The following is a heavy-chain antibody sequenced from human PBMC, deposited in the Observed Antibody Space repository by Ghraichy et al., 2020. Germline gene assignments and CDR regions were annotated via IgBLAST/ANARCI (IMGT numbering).Heavy chain of an antibody. V-gene: IGHV1-18*01. CDR1: GYTFTSYG. Sequence: ASVKVSCKASGYTFTSYGISWVRQAPGQGLEWMGWISAYNGNTNYAQKLQGRVTMTTDTSTSTAYMELRSLRSDDTAVYYCARDIGSSWYWGGYYYYGMGVWGQGTTVTVSS. D-gene: IGHD6-13*01. CDR2: ISAYNGNT. CDR3: ARDIGSSWYWGGYYYYGMGV. J-gene: IGHJ6*02.